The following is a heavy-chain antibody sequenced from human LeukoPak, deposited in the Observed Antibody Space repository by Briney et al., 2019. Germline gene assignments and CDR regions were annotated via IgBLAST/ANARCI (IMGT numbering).Heavy chain of an antibody. CDR2: ISYDGSNK. J-gene: IGHJ6*02. CDR1: GFIFRNHA. Sequence: GGSLRLSGAASGFIFRNHAIHWVRQAPGKGLDWVAVISYDGSNKYYADSVKGRFTISRDNSKNTLYLQMNSLRAEDTALYYCAREGAYQLLSSYYFYGMDVWGQGTTVTVSS. CDR3: AREGAYQLLSSYYFYGMDV. V-gene: IGHV3-30-3*01. D-gene: IGHD1-26*01.